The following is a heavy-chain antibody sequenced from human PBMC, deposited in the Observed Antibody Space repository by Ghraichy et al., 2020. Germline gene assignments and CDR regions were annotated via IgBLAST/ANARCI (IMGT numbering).Heavy chain of an antibody. CDR1: GFTFSSYS. CDR3: ARMEYYDFWSGSEVTYYYYGLDV. Sequence: GGSLRLSCAASGFTFSSYSMNWVRQAPGKGLEWVSFISGSSGFIYYADSVKGRFTISRDNAKNSLFLQMNSLRAEDTAVYYCARMEYYDFWSGSEVTYYYYGLDVWGQGTKVTVSS. CDR2: ISGSSGFI. J-gene: IGHJ6*02. D-gene: IGHD3-3*01. V-gene: IGHV3-21*01.